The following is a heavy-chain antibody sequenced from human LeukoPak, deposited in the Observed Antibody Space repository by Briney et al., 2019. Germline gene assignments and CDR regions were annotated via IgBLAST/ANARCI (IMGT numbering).Heavy chain of an antibody. CDR2: IYHSGST. V-gene: IGHV4-30-2*01. J-gene: IGHJ5*02. Sequence: SQTLSLTCAVSAGSISSGGYSWGWIRQPPGNGLEWFGFIYHSGSTYYNPSLKSRVTISVERYKNQFCLKLSSVTAADTAVYYCARVGGYCSSTSCYKWFDPWGQGTLVTVFS. CDR3: ARVGGYCSSTSCYKWFDP. D-gene: IGHD2-2*02. CDR1: AGSISSGGYS.